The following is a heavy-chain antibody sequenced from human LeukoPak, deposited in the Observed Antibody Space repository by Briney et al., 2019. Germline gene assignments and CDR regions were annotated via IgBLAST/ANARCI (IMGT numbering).Heavy chain of an antibody. J-gene: IGHJ4*02. CDR2: ISGSGDNT. CDR1: GFSFSSYA. CDR3: AKRSGYTTGWFFDF. D-gene: IGHD6-19*01. V-gene: IGHV3-23*01. Sequence: PGGSLRLSCAASGFSFSSYAMSWVRQAPGKGLEWVSSISGSGDNTYYAESVKGRFTISRDNSKNTLFLQMNSLRAEDTAVFYCAKRSGYTTGWFFDFWGREPWPPSPQ.